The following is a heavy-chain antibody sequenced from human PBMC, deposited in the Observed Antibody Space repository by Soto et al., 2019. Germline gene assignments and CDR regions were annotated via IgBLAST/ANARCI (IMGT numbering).Heavy chain of an antibody. CDR2: IIPIFGTA. D-gene: IGHD5-18*01. J-gene: IGHJ6*02. Sequence: SVKVSCKASGGTFSSYAISWVRQAPGQGLEWMGGIIPIFGTANYAQKFQGKVTITANESTSTANIKQSSQRSEDTAVYYCAGGGGYSYGYITFYYYGMDVWG. CDR3: AGGGGYSYGYITFYYYGMDV. CDR1: GGTFSSYA. V-gene: IGHV1-69*13.